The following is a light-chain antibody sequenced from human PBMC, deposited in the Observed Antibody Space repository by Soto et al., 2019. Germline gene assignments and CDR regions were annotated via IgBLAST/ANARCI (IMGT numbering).Light chain of an antibody. J-gene: IGKJ1*01. Sequence: IVLTQSPGTLSLSPGERATLSCRASQSVSSSYLAWYQQKPGQAPRLLIYGASSRATGIPDRFSGSGSGTDFALTISRLEPEDFAVYYCQQYGSSRTFGQGTTVDIK. CDR2: GAS. CDR1: QSVSSSY. V-gene: IGKV3-20*01. CDR3: QQYGSSRT.